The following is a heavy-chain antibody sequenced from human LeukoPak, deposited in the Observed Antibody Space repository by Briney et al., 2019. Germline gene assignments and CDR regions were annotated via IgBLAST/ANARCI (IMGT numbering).Heavy chain of an antibody. D-gene: IGHD6-19*01. V-gene: IGHV4-4*02. CDR2: IYYSGST. CDR1: GGSISSNNW. Sequence: PSETLSLTCAVSGGSISSNNWWGWVRQPPGKGLEWIGYIYYSGSTNYNPSLKSRVTISVDTSKNQFSLKLSSVTAADTAVYYCARDSVEWGSSGLDYWGQGTLVTVSS. CDR3: ARDSVEWGSSGLDY. J-gene: IGHJ4*02.